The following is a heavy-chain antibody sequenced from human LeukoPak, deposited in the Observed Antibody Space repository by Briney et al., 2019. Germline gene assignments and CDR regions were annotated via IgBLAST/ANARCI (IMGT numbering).Heavy chain of an antibody. CDR1: GGSFSGYY. J-gene: IGHJ6*03. V-gene: IGHV4-34*01. D-gene: IGHD3-22*01. CDR2: MNPSGST. Sequence: PSETLSLTCAVYGGSFSGYYWTWIRQTPEKGLEWIWEMNPSGSTNYNPSLKSRVTISVDTSKNQFSLELSSVTAADTAVYYCARCRQDVTMIVVVMTAVSYYLDVWGKGTTVTVS. CDR3: ARCRQDVTMIVVVMTAVSYYLDV.